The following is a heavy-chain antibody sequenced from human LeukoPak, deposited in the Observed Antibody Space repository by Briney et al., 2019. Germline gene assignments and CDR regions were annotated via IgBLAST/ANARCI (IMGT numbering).Heavy chain of an antibody. V-gene: IGHV4-4*07. CDR2: IYTGGIT. CDR3: ARVPTNYGLDV. CDR1: GGSIRSFY. Sequence: SETLSLTFTVSGGSIRSFYWSWIRQPAGKGLEWIGRIYTGGITNYNPSLRSRVAMSIDTSRNRFSLKLSSVTAADTAVYYCARVPTNYGLDVWGQGTTVTVSS. J-gene: IGHJ6*02.